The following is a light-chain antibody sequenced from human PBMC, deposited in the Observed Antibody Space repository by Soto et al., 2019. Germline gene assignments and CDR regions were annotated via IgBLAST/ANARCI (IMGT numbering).Light chain of an antibody. V-gene: IGKV1-5*03. CDR3: QHYDTDSWT. CDR2: KAS. CDR1: QSVSSW. J-gene: IGKJ1*01. Sequence: DIQMTQSPSTLSASIGDRVTLTCRASQSVSSWLAWYQQKPGKAPKLLVYKASTLQSGVPSRFSGSGSGTEFTLTISSLRPDDFATYYCQHYDTDSWTFGQGTKVDIK.